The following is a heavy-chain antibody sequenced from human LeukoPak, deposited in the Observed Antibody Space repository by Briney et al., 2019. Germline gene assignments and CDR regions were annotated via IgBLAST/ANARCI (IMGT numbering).Heavy chain of an antibody. J-gene: IGHJ4*02. D-gene: IGHD6-19*01. V-gene: IGHV1-46*01. CDR2: INPSGGNT. CDR3: ARTSGYPFSGWYVPLTTEGDY. CDR1: GYTFTSYY. Sequence: ASVKVSCKASGYTFTSYYMHWVRQAPGQGLEWMGIINPSGGNTGYAQKFQGRVTMTRDTSTSTVYMELRSLRSDDTAVYYCARTSGYPFSGWYVPLTTEGDYWGQGTLVTVSS.